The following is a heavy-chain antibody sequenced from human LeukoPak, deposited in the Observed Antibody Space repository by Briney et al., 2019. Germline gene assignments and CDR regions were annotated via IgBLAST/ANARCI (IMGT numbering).Heavy chain of an antibody. J-gene: IGHJ4*02. CDR2: ISSSSSYI. Sequence: GGSLRLSCAASGFTFSSYSMNWVRQAPGKGLEWVSSISSSSSYIYYADSVKGRFTISRDNAKNSLYLQMNSLRAEDTAVYYCAKHYNFWSGYFTYWGQGTLVTVSS. CDR3: AKHYNFWSGYFTY. D-gene: IGHD3-3*01. V-gene: IGHV3-21*01. CDR1: GFTFSSYS.